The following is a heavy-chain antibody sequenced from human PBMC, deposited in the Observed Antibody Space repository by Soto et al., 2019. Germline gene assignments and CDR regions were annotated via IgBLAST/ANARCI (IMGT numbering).Heavy chain of an antibody. D-gene: IGHD3-3*01. V-gene: IGHV4-59*01. CDR1: GGSISSYY. CDR2: IYYSGST. CDR3: ARTSTMVGVVNYYYYYMDV. Sequence: PSETLSLTCTVSGGSISSYYWSWIRQPPGKGLEWIGYIYYSGSTNYNPSLKSRVTISVDTSKNQFSLKLSSVTAADTAVYYCARTSTMVGVVNYYYYYMDVWGKGTTVPGSS. J-gene: IGHJ6*03.